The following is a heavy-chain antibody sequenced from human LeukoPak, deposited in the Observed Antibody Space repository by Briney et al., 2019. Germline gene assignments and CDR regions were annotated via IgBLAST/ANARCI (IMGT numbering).Heavy chain of an antibody. CDR2: ISGFSDKS. CDR3: LRDVADWNYMKEFDY. V-gene: IGHV1-18*01. Sequence: ASVKVSCKTSGYSFTTYGVIWVRQAPGQGLDWMGWISGFSDKSDYEQKFQGRLTMTTDTSASTAYMELRSLTSDDTAIYYCLRDVADWNYMKEFDYWGQGTLVTVSS. D-gene: IGHD1-7*01. CDR1: GYSFTTYG. J-gene: IGHJ4*02.